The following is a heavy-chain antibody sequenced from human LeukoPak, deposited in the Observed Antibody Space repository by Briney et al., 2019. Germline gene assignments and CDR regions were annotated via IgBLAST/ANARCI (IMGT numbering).Heavy chain of an antibody. CDR2: IYHSGTT. CDR3: ARELIGDGGALDYFDL. V-gene: IGHV4-4*02. Sequence: SETQALTCAVSGDSMSNKNRWSWVRQSPGTGLEWIGQIYHSGTTHYNPSLRSRIAMSVDKSKYQFSLTLSSVTAADTAIYYCARELIGDGGALDYFDLWGQPSLAGVSS. CDR1: GDSMSNKNR. J-gene: IGHJ4*02. D-gene: IGHD3-10*01.